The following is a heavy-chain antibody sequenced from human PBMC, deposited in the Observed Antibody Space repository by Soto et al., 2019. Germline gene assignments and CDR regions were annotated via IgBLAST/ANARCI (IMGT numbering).Heavy chain of an antibody. V-gene: IGHV1-18*01. Sequence: ASVKVSCKASGYTFTSYGISWVRQAPGQGLEWMGWISAYNGNTNYAQKLQGRVTMTTDTSTSTAYMELRSLRSDDTAVYYCAREEKDYLWGSYRSDYWGQGTLVTVSS. J-gene: IGHJ4*02. D-gene: IGHD3-16*02. CDR3: AREEKDYLWGSYRSDY. CDR2: ISAYNGNT. CDR1: GYTFTSYG.